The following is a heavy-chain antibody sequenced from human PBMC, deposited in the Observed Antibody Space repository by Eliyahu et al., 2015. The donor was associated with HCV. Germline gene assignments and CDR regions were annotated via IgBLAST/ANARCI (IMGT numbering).Heavy chain of an antibody. CDR1: GFTVSSNY. Sequence: EVQLVESGGGLIQPGGSLRLSCAASGFTVSSNYMSWARQAPGKGLEWVSIIYSGGSTYYADSVKGRFTISRDNSKNTLYLQMNSLRAEDTAVYYCARVRVGYNHFDYWGQGTLVTVSS. CDR3: ARVRVGYNHFDY. V-gene: IGHV3-53*01. D-gene: IGHD5-24*01. J-gene: IGHJ4*02. CDR2: IYSGGST.